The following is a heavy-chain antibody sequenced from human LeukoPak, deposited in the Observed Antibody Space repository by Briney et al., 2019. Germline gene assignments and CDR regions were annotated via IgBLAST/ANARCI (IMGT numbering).Heavy chain of an antibody. CDR1: GGSISSSSYY. J-gene: IGHJ4*02. CDR3: ARHYGDFWSGFYFDY. CDR2: MSYSGST. V-gene: IGHV4-39*01. D-gene: IGHD3-3*01. Sequence: PSETLSLTCTVSGGSISSSSYYWPWIRQPPGKGLEWIGSMSYSGSTYYNPSPKSRVTISVDMSKNQFSLKLSSVTAADTAVYYCARHYGDFWSGFYFDYWGQGTLVTVSS.